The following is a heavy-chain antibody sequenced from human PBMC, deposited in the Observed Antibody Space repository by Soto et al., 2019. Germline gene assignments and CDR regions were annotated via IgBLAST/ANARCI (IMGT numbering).Heavy chain of an antibody. J-gene: IGHJ4*02. Sequence: SETLSLTCTVSGGSISSSSYYWGWIRQPPGKGLEWIGSIYYSGSTYYNPSLKSRVTISVDTSKNQFSLKLSSVTAADTAVYYCANLGYCSGGSCSKPPYWGQGTLVTVPS. CDR3: ANLGYCSGGSCSKPPY. CDR2: IYYSGST. CDR1: GGSISSSSYY. V-gene: IGHV4-39*01. D-gene: IGHD2-15*01.